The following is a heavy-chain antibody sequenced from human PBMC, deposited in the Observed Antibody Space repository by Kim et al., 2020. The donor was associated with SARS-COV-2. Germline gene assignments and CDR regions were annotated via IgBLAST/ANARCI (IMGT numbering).Heavy chain of an antibody. Sequence: KSRVTIAVDTSKNQFSLKLSSVTAADTAMYYCARHYYDILTGYYPYYFDYWGQGTLVTVSS. J-gene: IGHJ4*02. D-gene: IGHD3-9*01. CDR3: ARHYYDILTGYYPYYFDY. V-gene: IGHV4-61*07.